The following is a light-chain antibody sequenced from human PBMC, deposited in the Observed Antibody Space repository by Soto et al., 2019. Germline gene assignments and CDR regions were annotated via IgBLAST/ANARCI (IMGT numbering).Light chain of an antibody. CDR3: QQYYDWPLVT. J-gene: IGKJ5*01. CDR2: GAS. Sequence: DIVMTQSPATLSVAPGERFSLSCRASQSISTNLAWYQQKPGQAPRLLIYGASTRDTHIPDRFSGTGSETEFTLSVSSLQSEDFAIYYCQQYYDWPLVTFGGGTRLEIK. CDR1: QSISTN. V-gene: IGKV3-15*01.